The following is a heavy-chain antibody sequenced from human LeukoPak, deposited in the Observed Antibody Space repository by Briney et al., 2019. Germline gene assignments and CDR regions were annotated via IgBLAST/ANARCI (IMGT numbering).Heavy chain of an antibody. D-gene: IGHD3-22*01. J-gene: IGHJ6*02. CDR3: ARDPNYDSSGYWFYYYYGMDV. Sequence: TGGSLRLSCAASGFTFSSYGMHWVRHAPGKGLEWVAVIWYDGSNKYYADSVKGRFTISRDNSKNTLYLQMNSLRAEDTAVYYCARDPNYDSSGYWFYYYYGMDVWGQGTTVTVSS. CDR1: GFTFSSYG. CDR2: IWYDGSNK. V-gene: IGHV3-33*08.